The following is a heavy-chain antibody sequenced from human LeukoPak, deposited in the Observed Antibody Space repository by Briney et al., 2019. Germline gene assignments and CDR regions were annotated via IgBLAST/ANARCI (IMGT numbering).Heavy chain of an antibody. CDR3: AKTEYTYGYDGAFDI. CDR2: ISNTGGSA. J-gene: IGHJ3*02. Sequence: GGSLRLSCAASGFSFSNYGMSWVRQAPGKGLQWVSTISNTGGSAYYADSVKGRFTLSRDNSNNALYLQMNSLRAEDSAVYYCAKTEYTYGYDGAFDIWGQGTMVAVS. D-gene: IGHD5-18*01. CDR1: GFSFSNYG. V-gene: IGHV3-23*01.